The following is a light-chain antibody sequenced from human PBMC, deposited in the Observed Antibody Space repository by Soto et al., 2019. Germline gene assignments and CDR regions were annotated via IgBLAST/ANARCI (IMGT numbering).Light chain of an antibody. CDR2: DAS. CDR3: QQYDTLSFT. CDR1: QDISNY. V-gene: IGKV1-33*01. J-gene: IGKJ3*01. Sequence: DIQMTLSPSSLSASAGDRVTITCQASQDISNYLNWYQQKLGKAPKLLIYDASNLEPGVPARFSGSGSGTEFIFTISSLQPEDIATYYCQQYDTLSFTFGPGTKVDIK.